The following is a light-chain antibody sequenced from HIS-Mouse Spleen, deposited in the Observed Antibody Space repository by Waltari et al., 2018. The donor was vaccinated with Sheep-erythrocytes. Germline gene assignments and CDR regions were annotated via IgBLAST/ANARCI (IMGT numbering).Light chain of an antibody. V-gene: IGKV1-39*01. Sequence: DIQMTQSPSSLSASVGDRVTITCRASQSIISYLNWYQQKPGKAPKLLNYAASSLQSGGPSRFRGSGSGTDFTLTISSLQPEDFATYYCQQSYSTPPTFGGGTKVEIK. CDR3: QQSYSTPPT. CDR2: AAS. J-gene: IGKJ4*01. CDR1: QSIISY.